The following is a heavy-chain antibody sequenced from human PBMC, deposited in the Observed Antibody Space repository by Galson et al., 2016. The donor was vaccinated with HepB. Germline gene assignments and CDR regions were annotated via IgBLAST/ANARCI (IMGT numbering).Heavy chain of an antibody. CDR2: INPSGGRT. CDR1: GYTFTSYL. J-gene: IGHJ3*02. D-gene: IGHD4-23*01. Sequence: SVKVSCKASGYTFTSYLMHWVRQAPGQGLEWMGIINPSGGRTRNAQKFQGRVTLSGDTSTSTVYMELSSLRSDDTAVYYCARGRGYGGNRAFDIWGQGTMVTISS. V-gene: IGHV1-46*01. CDR3: ARGRGYGGNRAFDI.